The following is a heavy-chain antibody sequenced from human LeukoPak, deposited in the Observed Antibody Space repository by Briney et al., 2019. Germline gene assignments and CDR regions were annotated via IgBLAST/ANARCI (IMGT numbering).Heavy chain of an antibody. CDR1: GYPFANFA. Sequence: GGSLRLSCIASGYPFANFAMNWVRQAPGKGLEWVSGLSGGGDAPYYADSVKGRFTISRDNSKKTLYLRMNSLRVEDTAVYYCAKFRGGAPYYGMDVWGDGTTVTVSS. CDR2: LSGGGDAP. J-gene: IGHJ6*02. CDR3: AKFRGGAPYYGMDV. D-gene: IGHD3-10*01. V-gene: IGHV3-23*01.